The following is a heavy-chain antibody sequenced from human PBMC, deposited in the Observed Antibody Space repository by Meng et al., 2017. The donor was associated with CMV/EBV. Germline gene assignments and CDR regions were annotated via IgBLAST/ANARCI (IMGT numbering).Heavy chain of an antibody. V-gene: IGHV3-33*06. J-gene: IGHJ6*02. Sequence: GGSLRLSCAASGFTFSSYGMHWVRQAPGKGLEWVAVIWYAGSNKYYADSVKGRFTISRDNSKNTLYLQMNSLRAEDTAVYYCAKDRSVGFMDVWGQGTTVTVSS. CDR2: IWYAGSNK. CDR1: GFTFSSYG. CDR3: AKDRSVGFMDV. D-gene: IGHD1-26*01.